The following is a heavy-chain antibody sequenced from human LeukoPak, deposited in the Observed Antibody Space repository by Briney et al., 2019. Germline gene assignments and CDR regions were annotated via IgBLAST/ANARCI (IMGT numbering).Heavy chain of an antibody. J-gene: IGHJ4*02. CDR2: IYHSGST. CDR3: ARGGIIGDFDY. Sequence: SETLSLTCTVSGGSINSSSFYWGWIRQPPGKGLEWIGSIYHSGSTYYNPSLKSRVTISEDTSKNQFSLKLSSVTATDTAVYYCARGGIIGDFDYWGQGALVTVSS. V-gene: IGHV4-39*01. D-gene: IGHD3-10*01. CDR1: GGSINSSSFY.